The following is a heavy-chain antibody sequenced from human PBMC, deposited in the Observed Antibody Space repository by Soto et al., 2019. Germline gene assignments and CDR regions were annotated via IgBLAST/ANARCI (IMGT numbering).Heavy chain of an antibody. CDR3: AKAERKYCSGGSCYSGGYYYYYMDV. D-gene: IGHD2-15*01. CDR1: GGTFINAG. V-gene: IGHV3-15*07. J-gene: IGHJ6*03. Sequence: GVSLRLSYAAAGGTFINAGGNWVRQAPGKGLEWVGRVKSKTHGGTTDYAEPVKGRFAISRDNSKNTLYLQMNSLRAEDTAVYYCAKAERKYCSGGSCYSGGYYYYYMDVWGKGTTVTVSS. CDR2: VKSKTHGGTT.